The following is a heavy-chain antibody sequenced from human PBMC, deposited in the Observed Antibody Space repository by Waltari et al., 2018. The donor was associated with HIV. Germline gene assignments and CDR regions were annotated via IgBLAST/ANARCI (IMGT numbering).Heavy chain of an antibody. V-gene: IGHV3-48*01. D-gene: IGHD3-3*01. J-gene: IGHJ4*02. CDR1: EATFSGYS. CDR2: ISSHHSTM. CDR3: ATDFWSGHPDY. Sequence: EVHLVESGGGLVQPGGSLRLTCTASEATFSGYSMNWVRQAPGKWLEWISDISSHHSTMFYSDSVKGRFTISRDNAKISLYLEMTNLRVEDTAVYYCATDFWSGHPDYWGQGTLVTVSS.